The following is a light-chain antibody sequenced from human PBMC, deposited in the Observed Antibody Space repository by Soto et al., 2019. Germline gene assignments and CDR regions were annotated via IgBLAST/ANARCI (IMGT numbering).Light chain of an antibody. CDR2: GAS. Sequence: EIGLTQSPATLSLSPGERATLSCRASQSVSSSYLAWYQQKPGQAPRLLIYGASSRATGIPDRFSGSGSGTDFTLTISRLEPEDFAVYYCQQYGSSPQGTFGQGTRLEIK. CDR1: QSVSSSY. CDR3: QQYGSSPQGT. V-gene: IGKV3-20*01. J-gene: IGKJ5*01.